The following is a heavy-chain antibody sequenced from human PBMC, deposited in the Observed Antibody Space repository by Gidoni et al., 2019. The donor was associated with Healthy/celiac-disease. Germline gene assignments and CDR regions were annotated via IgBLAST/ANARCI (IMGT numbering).Heavy chain of an antibody. V-gene: IGHV3-23*01. CDR1: GFTFSSYA. CDR3: AKYQTGTGSLDY. CDR2: IRGSGGST. D-gene: IGHD3-10*01. J-gene: IGHJ4*02. Sequence: EVQLLESGGGLVQPGGSLRLSCAASGFTFSSYAMSWVRQAPGKGLEWVSAIRGSGGSTYYADSVKGRFTISRDNSKNTLYLQMNSLRAEDTAVYYCAKYQTGTGSLDYWGQGTLVTVSS.